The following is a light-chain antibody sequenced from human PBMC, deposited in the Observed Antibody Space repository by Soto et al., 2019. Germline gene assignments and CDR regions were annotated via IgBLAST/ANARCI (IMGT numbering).Light chain of an antibody. CDR2: GAS. V-gene: IGKV3-15*01. CDR3: QQYNNWSPWT. Sequence: EIVMTQSPATLSVSPGERATLSCRASQSVSSNLAWYQQKPGQAPRLLIYGASTRATGIPARFSGSGSGTEFTPTISSLQSEDFAVYYCQQYNNWSPWTFGQGTMVEIK. J-gene: IGKJ1*01. CDR1: QSVSSN.